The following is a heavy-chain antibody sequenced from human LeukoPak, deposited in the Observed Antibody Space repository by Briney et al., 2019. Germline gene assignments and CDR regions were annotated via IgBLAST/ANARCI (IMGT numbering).Heavy chain of an antibody. Sequence: GGSLRLSCVVSGLMFRNYGMHWVRQAPGKGLEWVAVIYYDGSSQYYADSVKGRFTVSRDNAKNTLYLQMDSLRAEDTAVYYCARRSCSGVNCYPDYWGQGTLVTVSS. V-gene: IGHV3-33*01. D-gene: IGHD2-15*01. CDR3: ARRSCSGVNCYPDY. CDR2: IYYDGSSQ. CDR1: GLMFRNYG. J-gene: IGHJ4*02.